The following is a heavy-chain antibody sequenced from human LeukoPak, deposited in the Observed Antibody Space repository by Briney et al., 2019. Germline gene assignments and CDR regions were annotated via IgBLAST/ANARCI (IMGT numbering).Heavy chain of an antibody. CDR1: GYSFTSYW. CDR2: IHPGDSDT. Sequence: GESLKISCKGSGYSFTSYWIGWVRQMPGKGLEWMGIIHPGDSDTRYSPSFQGQVTMSADESITTAYLQWSSLKASDSAMYYCARGGRYRYGSSDYWGQGTLVTVSS. D-gene: IGHD5-18*01. CDR3: ARGGRYRYGSSDY. V-gene: IGHV5-51*01. J-gene: IGHJ4*02.